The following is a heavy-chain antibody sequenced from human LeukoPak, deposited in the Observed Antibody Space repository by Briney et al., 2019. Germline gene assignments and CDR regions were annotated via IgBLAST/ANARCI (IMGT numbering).Heavy chain of an antibody. CDR1: GYTFTSYG. D-gene: IGHD6-13*01. CDR3: ARGAAAGISPTFDP. Sequence: VASVNVSCKASGYTFTSYGISWVRQAPGQGLEWMGWISAYNGNTNYAQKHQGRVTMTTNTSTSTAYMELRSLRSDDTAVYYCARGAAAGISPTFDPWGQGTLVTVSS. J-gene: IGHJ5*02. CDR2: ISAYNGNT. V-gene: IGHV1-18*01.